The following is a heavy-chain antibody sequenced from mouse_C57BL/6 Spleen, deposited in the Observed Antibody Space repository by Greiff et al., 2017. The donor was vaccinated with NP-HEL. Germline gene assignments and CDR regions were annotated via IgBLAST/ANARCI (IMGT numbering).Heavy chain of an antibody. V-gene: IGHV1-50*01. CDR3: ARSLRPFDY. Sequence: VQLQQPGAELVKPGASVKLSCKASGYTFTSYWMQWVKQRPGQGLEWIGEIDPSDSYTNYNQKFKGKATLTVDTSSSTAYMQLSSLTSEDSAVYYCARSLRPFDYWGQGTTLTVSS. J-gene: IGHJ2*01. CDR2: IDPSDSYT. D-gene: IGHD2-12*01. CDR1: GYTFTSYW.